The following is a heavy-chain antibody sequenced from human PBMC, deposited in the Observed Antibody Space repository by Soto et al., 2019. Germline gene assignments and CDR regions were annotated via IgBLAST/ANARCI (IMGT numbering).Heavy chain of an antibody. V-gene: IGHV2-5*02. CDR2: IYWDDDK. Sequence: QITLKESGPTLVKRTETLTLTCTFSGFSLTSRGVGVGWIRQPPGKALECLALIYWDDDKRYSPSLKTRLTSTKDTSKNQVVLTMTNMDPVDTATSYCTNLRDYTYAITTNFDSWGPGTLVTVSS. CDR1: GFSLTSRGVG. CDR3: TNLRDYTYAITTNFDS. J-gene: IGHJ4*02. D-gene: IGHD3-3*01.